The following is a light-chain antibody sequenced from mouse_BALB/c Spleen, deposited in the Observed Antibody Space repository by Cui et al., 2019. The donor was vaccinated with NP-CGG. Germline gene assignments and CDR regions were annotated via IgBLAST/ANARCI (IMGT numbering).Light chain of an antibody. CDR3: ALWYSNHWV. CDR1: TGAVTTSNY. CDR2: GTN. V-gene: IGLV1*01. Sequence: VVPPEASPTTSPGETVTLTCRSSTGAVTTSNYANWVQEKPDHLFTGLIGGTNNRVPGVPARFSGSLIGDKAALTITGAQTEDEAIYFCALWYSNHWVFGGGTKLTVL. J-gene: IGLJ1*01.